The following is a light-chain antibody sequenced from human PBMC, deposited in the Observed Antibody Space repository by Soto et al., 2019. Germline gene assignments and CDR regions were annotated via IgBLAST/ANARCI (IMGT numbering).Light chain of an antibody. CDR2: GAS. Sequence: EIVLTQSPGSLSLSPGARAPLSCRASQNVRTYLDWYQQKPGQAPRLLIYGASNWDTGIPARFSGSGSGTDFTLTISSLETEDVAVYYCQQHSRSPACTFGQGTKVDIK. CDR3: QQHSRSPACT. V-gene: IGKV3-11*01. J-gene: IGKJ1*01. CDR1: QNVRTY.